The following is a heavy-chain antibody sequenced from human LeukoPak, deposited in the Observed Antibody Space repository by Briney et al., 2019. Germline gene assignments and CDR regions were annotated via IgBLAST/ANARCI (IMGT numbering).Heavy chain of an antibody. Sequence: SETLSLTCTVSGYSISSGYYWGWIRQPPGKGLEWIGSIYHSGSTYYNPSLKSRVTISVDTSKNQFSLKLSSVTAADTAVYYCAKTWRGSSWSFDYWGQGTLVTVSS. CDR3: AKTWRGSSWSFDY. CDR1: GYSISSGYY. J-gene: IGHJ4*02. CDR2: IYHSGST. D-gene: IGHD6-13*01. V-gene: IGHV4-38-2*02.